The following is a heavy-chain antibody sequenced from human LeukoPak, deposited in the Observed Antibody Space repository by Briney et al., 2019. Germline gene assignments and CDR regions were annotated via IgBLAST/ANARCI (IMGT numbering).Heavy chain of an antibody. J-gene: IGHJ6*03. V-gene: IGHV1-69*13. CDR3: ARGNLGSCSSSSCPGYYYMDV. CDR2: IIPIFGTA. D-gene: IGHD2-2*01. CDR1: GGTFNTYA. Sequence: VKVSCKDSGGTFNTYAISWLRQAPGQGLEWMGGIIPIFGTANYAQKFQGRVTITSDEITRTAYMELSSLRSEDTAVYYCARGNLGSCSSSSCPGYYYMDVWGKGTTVTVSS.